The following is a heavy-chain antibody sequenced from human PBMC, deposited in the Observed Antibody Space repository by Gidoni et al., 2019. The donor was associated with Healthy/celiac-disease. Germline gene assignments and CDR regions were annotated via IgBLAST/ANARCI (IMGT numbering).Heavy chain of an antibody. CDR1: GFTFSSYA. CDR2: ISGSGGST. CDR3: AKSKGSIVGARALDY. V-gene: IGHV3-23*01. J-gene: IGHJ4*02. Sequence: EVQLLESGGGLVQPGGSLRLSCAASGFTFSSYAMSWVRQAPGKGLEWVAAISGSGGSTYYADSVKGRFTISRDNSKNTLYLQMNSLRAEDTAVYYCAKSKGSIVGARALDYWGQGTLVTVSS. D-gene: IGHD1-26*01.